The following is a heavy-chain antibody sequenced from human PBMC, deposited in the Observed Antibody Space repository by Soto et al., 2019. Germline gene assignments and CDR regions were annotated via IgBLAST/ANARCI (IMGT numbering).Heavy chain of an antibody. V-gene: IGHV3-23*01. CDR3: DPSPGGPCFYLYYFDY. J-gene: IGHJ4*02. D-gene: IGHD1-26*01. Sequence: GGSLRLSCPASGLTFSNYAMSWVRQAPGKGLEWVSAISGSGGSTYYADSVKDRLTISRDNSKNTLYLQMNSLRADESAVSFRDPSPGGPCFYLYYFDYWGQGTLVTVSS. CDR2: ISGSGGST. CDR1: GLTFSNYA.